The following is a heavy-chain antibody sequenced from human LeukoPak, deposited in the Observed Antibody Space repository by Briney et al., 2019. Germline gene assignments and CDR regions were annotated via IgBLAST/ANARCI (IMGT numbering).Heavy chain of an antibody. Sequence: SETLSLTCTVSGGSISSYYWSWIRQPPGKGLEWIGYIYYSGITNYNPSLKSRVTILIDTSKNQFSLKLSSVTAADTAVYYCARERGSYVDYWGQGTLVTVSS. CDR1: GGSISSYY. CDR3: ARERGSYVDY. J-gene: IGHJ4*02. D-gene: IGHD3-16*01. V-gene: IGHV4-59*01. CDR2: IYYSGIT.